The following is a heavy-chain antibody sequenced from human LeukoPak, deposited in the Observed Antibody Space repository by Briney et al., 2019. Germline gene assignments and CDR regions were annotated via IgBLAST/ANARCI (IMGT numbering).Heavy chain of an antibody. D-gene: IGHD5-24*01. CDR1: GYSISSGYY. CDR2: IYHSGST. CDR3: ARGDGYNY. Sequence: SETLSLTCTVSGYSISSGYYWGWIRQPPEKGLEWIGNIYHSGSTYYNPSLKSRVTISVDTSKNQFSLKLSSVTAADTAVYYCARGDGYNYWGQGTLVTVSS. J-gene: IGHJ4*02. V-gene: IGHV4-38-2*02.